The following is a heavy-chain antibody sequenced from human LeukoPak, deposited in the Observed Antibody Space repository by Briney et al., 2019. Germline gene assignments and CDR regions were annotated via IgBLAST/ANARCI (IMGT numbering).Heavy chain of an antibody. CDR2: IIPILGIA. J-gene: IGHJ6*02. CDR3: ARRCSSTSCYSYYGMDV. CDR1: GGTFSSYA. D-gene: IGHD2-2*01. V-gene: IGHV1-69*04. Sequence: SVKLSCKASGGTFSSYAISWVRQAPGQGLEWMGRIIPILGIANYAQKFQGRVTITADKSTSTAYMELSSLRSEDTAVYYCARRCSSTSCYSYYGMDVWGQGTTVTVSS.